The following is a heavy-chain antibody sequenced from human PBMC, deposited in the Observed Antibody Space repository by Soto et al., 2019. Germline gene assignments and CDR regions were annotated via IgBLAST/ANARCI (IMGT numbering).Heavy chain of an antibody. CDR3: TTDRGASYWYFDL. Sequence: GGSLRLSCAASGFTFSNAWMSWVRQAPGKGLEWVGRIKSKTDGGTTDYAAPVKGRFTISRDDSKNTLYLQMNSLKTEDTAVYYCTTDRGASYWYFDLWGRGTLVTVSS. J-gene: IGHJ2*01. CDR1: GFTFSNAW. V-gene: IGHV3-15*01. CDR2: IKSKTDGGTT. D-gene: IGHD3-10*01.